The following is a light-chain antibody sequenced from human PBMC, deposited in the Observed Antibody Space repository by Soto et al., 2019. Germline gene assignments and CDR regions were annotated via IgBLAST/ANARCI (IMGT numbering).Light chain of an antibody. J-gene: IGLJ1*01. CDR2: EVT. V-gene: IGLV2-8*01. CDR3: SSYGGNNNFV. Sequence: QSALTQPPSASGSPGQSVTISCTGTSIDVGGYNFVSWYQQHPGKAPKLMIYEVTKRPSGVPDRFSGSKSGNTASLTVSGLQADDEADYYCSSYGGNNNFVFGTGTKLTVL. CDR1: SIDVGGYNF.